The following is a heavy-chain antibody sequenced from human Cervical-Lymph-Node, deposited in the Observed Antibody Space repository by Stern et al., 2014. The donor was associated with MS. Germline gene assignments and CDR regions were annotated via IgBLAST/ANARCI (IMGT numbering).Heavy chain of an antibody. CDR1: GYSFTKYY. CDR3: ARGVDHGGNFFDF. V-gene: IGHV1-46*01. Sequence: VQLVESGADVKKPGASVRVSCKASGYSFTKYYINWVRKAPGQGLQWMGIINPSSGTTTYAQKFLGRVTMTSDTSTNTIFLELSRLRSDDTAMYYCARGVDHGGNFFDFWGQGTLVTVSS. CDR2: INPSSGTT. D-gene: IGHD5-12*01. J-gene: IGHJ4*02.